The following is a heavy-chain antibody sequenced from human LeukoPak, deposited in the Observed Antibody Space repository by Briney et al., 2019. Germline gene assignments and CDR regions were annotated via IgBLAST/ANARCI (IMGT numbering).Heavy chain of an antibody. CDR3: AKDHIGADSRIIRYFDY. V-gene: IGHV3-30*18. D-gene: IGHD3-3*01. J-gene: IGHJ4*02. CDR1: GFTFSRYA. Sequence: PGGSLRLSCAASGFTFSRYAMHWVRQAPGKGLEWVAVISYDGSKNYYADSVKGRFTISRDNSKDTLYLQVNSLRAEDTAVYYCAKDHIGADSRIIRYFDYWGQGTPVTVSS. CDR2: ISYDGSKN.